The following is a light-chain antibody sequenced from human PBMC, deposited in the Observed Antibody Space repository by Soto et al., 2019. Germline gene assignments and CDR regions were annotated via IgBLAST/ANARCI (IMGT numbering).Light chain of an antibody. Sequence: EIVLTQSPGTLSLSPGERATLSCRASQHVYNYLAWYQQKPGQAPRLLIYDASNRATGIPARFSGSGSGADFTLPISGLEPEASAVYYCQQRANWPGTFGQGNKVE. J-gene: IGKJ1*01. CDR1: QHVYNY. CDR3: QQRANWPGT. V-gene: IGKV3-11*01. CDR2: DAS.